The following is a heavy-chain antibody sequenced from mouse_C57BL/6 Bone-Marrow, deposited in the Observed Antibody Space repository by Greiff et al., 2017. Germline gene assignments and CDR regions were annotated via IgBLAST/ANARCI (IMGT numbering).Heavy chain of an antibody. CDR3: ARDYYYAMDY. J-gene: IGHJ4*01. Sequence: VQLKQSGPGLVNPSQSLSLTCSVTGYSLTSGYYWNWIRQFPGNNLEWMGYISYDGSNNYNPSLKNRISITRDTSKNQFFLKLNSVTTEDTATYYCARDYYYAMDYWGQGTSVTVSS. CDR2: ISYDGSN. V-gene: IGHV3-6*01. CDR1: GYSLTSGYY.